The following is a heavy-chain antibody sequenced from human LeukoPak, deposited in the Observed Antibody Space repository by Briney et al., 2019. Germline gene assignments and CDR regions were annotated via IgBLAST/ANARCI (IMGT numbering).Heavy chain of an antibody. J-gene: IGHJ4*02. D-gene: IGHD3-3*01. Sequence: RGSLRLSCAASGFTFSSYSMNWVRQAPGKGLEWVSSISSSSSYIYYADSVKGRFTISRDNAKNSLYLQMNSLRAEDTAVYYCARGGIEWSPFDYWGQGTLVTVSS. CDR3: ARGGIEWSPFDY. CDR1: GFTFSSYS. V-gene: IGHV3-21*01. CDR2: ISSSSSYI.